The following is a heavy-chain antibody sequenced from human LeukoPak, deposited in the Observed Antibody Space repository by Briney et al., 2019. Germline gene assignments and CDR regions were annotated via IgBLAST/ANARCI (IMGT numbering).Heavy chain of an antibody. D-gene: IGHD2-2*01. J-gene: IGHJ5*02. CDR2: INPNSGGT. CDR3: ARDLPRYCSSTSCPNWFDP. Sequence: ASVMVSCKASGYTFTGYYMHWVRQAPGQGLEWLGWINPNSGGTDYAQKFQGRVTMTRDTSISTAYMELSRLRSDDTAVYYCARDLPRYCSSTSCPNWFDPWGQGTLVTVSS. CDR1: GYTFTGYY. V-gene: IGHV1-2*02.